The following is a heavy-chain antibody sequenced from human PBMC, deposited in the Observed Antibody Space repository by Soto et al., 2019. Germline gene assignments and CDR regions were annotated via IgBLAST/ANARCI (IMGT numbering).Heavy chain of an antibody. J-gene: IGHJ4*02. CDR3: ARYYGSGSYPFDY. D-gene: IGHD3-10*01. V-gene: IGHV1-3*01. CDR1: GYTFTSYA. CDR2: INAGNGNT. Sequence: ASVKVSCKASGYTFTSYAMNWVRQDPGQGLEWMGWINAGNGNTKYSQKFQGRVTITRDTSASTAYMELSSLRSEDTAVYYCARYYGSGSYPFDYWGQGTLVTVSS.